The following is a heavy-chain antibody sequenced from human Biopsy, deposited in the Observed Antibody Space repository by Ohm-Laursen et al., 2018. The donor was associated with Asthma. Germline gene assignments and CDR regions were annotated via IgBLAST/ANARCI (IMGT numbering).Heavy chain of an antibody. J-gene: IGHJ3*02. CDR2: VSSDGHNK. Sequence: SLRLSCAAFGFVFSQCGMHWVRQGPGKGLEWVALVSSDGHNKYYEDSVKGRFTTSRDNSRNRLYLQINRLTVEDSAVYFCARQSGQDYGDSSGFDIWGQGTKVAVSS. CDR3: ARQSGQDYGDSSGFDI. V-gene: IGHV3-30*03. D-gene: IGHD3-22*01. CDR1: GFVFSQCG.